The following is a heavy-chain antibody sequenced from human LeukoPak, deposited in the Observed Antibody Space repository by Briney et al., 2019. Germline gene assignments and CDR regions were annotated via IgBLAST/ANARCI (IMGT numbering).Heavy chain of an antibody. V-gene: IGHV4-59*12. D-gene: IGHD6-19*01. J-gene: IGHJ2*01. CDR1: GGSISGYY. CDR2: IHSRGNT. CDR3: AQERWDSSGCPL. Sequence: SETLSLTCTVSGGSISGYYWSWIRQPPGKGLEWIGYIHSRGNTNSNPSLKSRVTISVDTSKNQFSLKLSSVTAADTAVYYCAQERWDSSGCPLWGRGTLVTVSS.